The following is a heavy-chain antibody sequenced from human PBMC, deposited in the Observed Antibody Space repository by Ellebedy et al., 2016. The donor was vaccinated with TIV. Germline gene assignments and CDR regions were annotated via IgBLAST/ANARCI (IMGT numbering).Heavy chain of an antibody. CDR3: ARAEYYDILTGYYMVY. J-gene: IGHJ4*02. Sequence: ASVKVSXXASGYTFTSYYMHWVRQAPGQGLEWMGIINPSGGSTSYAQKFQGRVTMTRGTSTSTVYMELSSLRSEDTAVYYCARAEYYDILTGYYMVYWGQGTLVTVSS. CDR1: GYTFTSYY. CDR2: INPSGGST. V-gene: IGHV1-46*01. D-gene: IGHD3-9*01.